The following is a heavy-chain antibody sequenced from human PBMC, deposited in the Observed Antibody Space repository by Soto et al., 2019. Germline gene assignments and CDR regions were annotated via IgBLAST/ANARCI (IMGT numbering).Heavy chain of an antibody. J-gene: IGHJ4*02. V-gene: IGHV3-30-3*01. CDR2: ISYDGGTK. CDR1: GFTFSNYA. D-gene: IGHD3-10*01. Sequence: QVQLVESGGGVVQPGRSLRLSCAASGFTFSNYAVHWVRQAPGKGLEWVAVISYDGGTKNYADSVKGRFTISRDNSRNTLYRQMNSLRVEDTAVYYCARNFHYDSGTYLFDLDYWGQGTLVTVSS. CDR3: ARNFHYDSGTYLFDLDY.